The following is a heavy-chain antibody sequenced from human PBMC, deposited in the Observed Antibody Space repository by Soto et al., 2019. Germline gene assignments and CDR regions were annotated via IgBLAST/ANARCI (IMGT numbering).Heavy chain of an antibody. CDR2: IIPILGIA. Sequence: ASVKVSCKASGGTFSSYTISWVRQAPGQGLEWMGRIIPILGIANYAQKFQGRVTITADKSTSTAYMELSSLRSEDTAVYYCARSVQNAEIYYYSYMDVWGKGTTVTVPS. V-gene: IGHV1-69*02. J-gene: IGHJ6*03. CDR3: ARSVQNAEIYYYSYMDV. CDR1: GGTFSSYT.